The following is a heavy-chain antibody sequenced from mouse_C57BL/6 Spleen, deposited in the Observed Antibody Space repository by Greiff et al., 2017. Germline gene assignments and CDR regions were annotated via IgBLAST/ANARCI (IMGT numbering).Heavy chain of an antibody. Sequence: QVQLQQSGPELVKPGASVKISCKASGYAFSSSWMNWVKQRPGKGLEWIGRIYPGDGDTNYNGKFKGKATLTGYKSSSPAYMQLSSLTSEDSAVYYCARGTMDYWGQGTSVTVSS. CDR2: IYPGDGDT. CDR3: ARGTMDY. V-gene: IGHV1-82*01. CDR1: GYAFSSSW. J-gene: IGHJ4*01.